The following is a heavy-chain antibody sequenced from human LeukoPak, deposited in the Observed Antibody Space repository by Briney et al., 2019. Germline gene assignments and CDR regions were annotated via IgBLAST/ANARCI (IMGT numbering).Heavy chain of an antibody. Sequence: GGSLRLSCAASGFTFSSYWMSWVRQAPGKGLEWVANIKQDGSEKYYVDPVKGRFTISRDNAKNSLYLQMNSLRAEDTAVYYCAILPDIVATIGSDSFDYWGQGTLVTVSS. J-gene: IGHJ4*02. D-gene: IGHD5-12*01. CDR1: GFTFSSYW. CDR2: IKQDGSEK. CDR3: AILPDIVATIGSDSFDY. V-gene: IGHV3-7*01.